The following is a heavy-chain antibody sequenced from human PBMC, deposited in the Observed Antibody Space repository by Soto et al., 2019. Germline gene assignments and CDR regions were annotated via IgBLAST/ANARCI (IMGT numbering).Heavy chain of an antibody. D-gene: IGHD3-10*01. V-gene: IGHV1-69*13. Sequence: ASVRVSCKASGGTFSSYAISWVRQAPGQGLEWMGGIIPIFGTANYAQKFQGRVTITADESTSTAYMELSSLRSEDTAVYYCARDMWVRGVIYYWGQGTLVTVSS. CDR2: IIPIFGTA. J-gene: IGHJ4*02. CDR1: GGTFSSYA. CDR3: ARDMWVRGVIYY.